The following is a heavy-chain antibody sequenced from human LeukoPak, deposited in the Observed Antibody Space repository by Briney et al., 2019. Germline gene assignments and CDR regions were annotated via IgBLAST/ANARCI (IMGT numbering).Heavy chain of an antibody. D-gene: IGHD4-17*01. V-gene: IGHV4-59*11. CDR1: DASFSSHY. Sequence: SETLSLTCIVSDASFSSHYWTWIRQPPGKGLEWIGYISYTGSTNYNPSLKSRVTISVDASKNQFSLKLSSVTAADTAVYYCARDPTTVTKGFDIWGQGTMVTVSS. J-gene: IGHJ3*02. CDR3: ARDPTTVTKGFDI. CDR2: ISYTGST.